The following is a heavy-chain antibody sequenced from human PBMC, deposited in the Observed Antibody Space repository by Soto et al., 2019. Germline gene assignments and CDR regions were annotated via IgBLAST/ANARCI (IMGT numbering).Heavy chain of an antibody. CDR1: GGSFSGYY. Sequence: QVQLQQWGAGLLKPSETLSLTCAVYGGSFSGYYWSWIRQPPGKGLEWIGEINHSGSTNYNPSLKSRGTISVDTSKNQFSLKLSSVTAADTAVYYCARGREAYCRSTSCYTNGGYYFDYWGQGTLVTVSS. CDR2: INHSGST. V-gene: IGHV4-34*01. D-gene: IGHD2-2*02. CDR3: ARGREAYCRSTSCYTNGGYYFDY. J-gene: IGHJ4*02.